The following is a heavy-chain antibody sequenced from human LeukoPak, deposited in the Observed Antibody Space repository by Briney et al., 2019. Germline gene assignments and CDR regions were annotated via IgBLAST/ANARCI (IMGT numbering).Heavy chain of an antibody. J-gene: IGHJ4*02. D-gene: IGHD3-22*01. V-gene: IGHV1-69*06. Sequence: SVKVSCKASGGTFSSYAISWVRQAPGQGLEWMGGIIPIFGTANYAQKFQGRVTITADKSTSTVYMELNILRSGDTAVYYCARIHYDSSVYLDYWGQGTLVTVSS. CDR3: ARIHYDSSVYLDY. CDR1: GGTFSSYA. CDR2: IIPIFGTA.